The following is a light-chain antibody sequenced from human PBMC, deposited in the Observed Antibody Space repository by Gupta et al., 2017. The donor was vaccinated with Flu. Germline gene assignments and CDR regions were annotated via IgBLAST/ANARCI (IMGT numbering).Light chain of an antibody. J-gene: IGKJ4*01. V-gene: IGKV1-39*01. CDR2: AAT. CDR1: QGISSF. Sequence: DIQMTQSPSSLSASVGDRVTITCRASQGISSFLNWYQQKPGKAPKVLIYAATGLQSGVPSRFSGSGSGTDFTLTIDSLQPEDFASYYCQQSYSVPLTFGGGTKVEIK. CDR3: QQSYSVPLT.